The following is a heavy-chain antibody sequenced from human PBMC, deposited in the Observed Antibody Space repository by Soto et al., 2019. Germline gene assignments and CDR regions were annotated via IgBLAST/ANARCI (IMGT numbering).Heavy chain of an antibody. D-gene: IGHD3-22*01. Sequence: GGSLRLSCAASGFTFSSYAMSWVRQAPGKGLEWVSAISGSGGSTYYADSVKGRFTISRDNSKNTLYLQMNSLRAEDTAVYYCAKDRLIAYDSSGYFDYWGQGTLVT. CDR3: AKDRLIAYDSSGYFDY. J-gene: IGHJ4*02. V-gene: IGHV3-23*01. CDR2: ISGSGGST. CDR1: GFTFSSYA.